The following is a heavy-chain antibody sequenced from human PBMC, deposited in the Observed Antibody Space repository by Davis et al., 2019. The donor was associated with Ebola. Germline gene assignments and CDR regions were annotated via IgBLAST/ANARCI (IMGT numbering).Heavy chain of an antibody. V-gene: IGHV5-51*01. J-gene: IGHJ4*02. Sequence: GESLKISCKGSGYSFTSYWIGWVRQMPGKGLQWMGIIYPDDSETTYSPSFQGQISISADKSISTAYLQWSSLKASDTAMYYCARLYGGNSPGCFDYWGQGTLVTVSS. D-gene: IGHD4-23*01. CDR2: IYPDDSET. CDR1: GYSFTSYW. CDR3: ARLYGGNSPGCFDY.